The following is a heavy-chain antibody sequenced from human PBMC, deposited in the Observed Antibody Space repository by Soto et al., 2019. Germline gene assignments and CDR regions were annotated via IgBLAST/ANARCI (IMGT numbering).Heavy chain of an antibody. D-gene: IGHD7-27*01. CDR2: MNPNSGNT. J-gene: IGHJ4*02. Sequence: QVQLVQSGAEVKKPGASVKVSCKAAGYTFTSYDINWVRQATGQGFEWMGWMNPNSGNTGYAQKFQGRVTLTRDTSISTAFMELSSLRSEDTAVYYCARGPRNWGVDYWGQGTLVTVSS. V-gene: IGHV1-8*01. CDR3: ARGPRNWGVDY. CDR1: GYTFTSYD.